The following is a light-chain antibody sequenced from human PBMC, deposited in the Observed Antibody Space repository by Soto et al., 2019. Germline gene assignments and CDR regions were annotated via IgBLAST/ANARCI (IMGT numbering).Light chain of an antibody. CDR3: QQYGSSQT. Sequence: EIVLTQSPGTLSLSPGERATLSCRASQSVSSSYLAWYQHKPGQAPRLLIYGASSRATGIPDRFSGSGSGTDFTLTISRLEPDDFAVYYCQQYGSSQTFGGGTNVQIK. J-gene: IGKJ4*01. CDR1: QSVSSSY. CDR2: GAS. V-gene: IGKV3-20*01.